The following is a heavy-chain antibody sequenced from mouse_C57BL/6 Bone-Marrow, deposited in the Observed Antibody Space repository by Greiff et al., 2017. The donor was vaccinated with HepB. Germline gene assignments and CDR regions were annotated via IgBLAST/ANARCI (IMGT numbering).Heavy chain of an antibody. CDR2: ISSGGSYT. V-gene: IGHV5-6*01. CDR1: GFTFSSYG. CDR3: ARPYSLDY. Sequence: EVQGVESGGDLVKPGESLKLSCAASGFTFSSYGMSWVRQTPDKRLEWVATISSGGSYTYYPDSVKGRFTISRDNAKNTLYLQMSSLKSEDTAMYYCARPYSLDYWGQGTTLTVSS. J-gene: IGHJ2*01. D-gene: IGHD2-10*01.